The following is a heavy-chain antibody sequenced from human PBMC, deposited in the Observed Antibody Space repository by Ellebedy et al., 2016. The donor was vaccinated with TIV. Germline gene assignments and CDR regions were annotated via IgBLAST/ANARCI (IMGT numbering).Heavy chain of an antibody. CDR3: ARVNLRGVFYFDY. J-gene: IGHJ4*02. V-gene: IGHV4-34*01. CDR1: GGSFSGYY. CDR2: INHSGST. D-gene: IGHD3-10*01. Sequence: SETLSLXCAVYGGSFSGYYWSWIRQPPGKGLEWIGEINHSGSTNYNPSLKSRVTISVDTSKNQFSLKLSSVTAADTAVYYCARVNLRGVFYFDYWGQGTLVTVSS.